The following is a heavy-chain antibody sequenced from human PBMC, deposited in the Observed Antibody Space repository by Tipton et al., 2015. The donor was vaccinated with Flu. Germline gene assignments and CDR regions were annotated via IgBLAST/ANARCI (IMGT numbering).Heavy chain of an antibody. D-gene: IGHD3-10*02. CDR3: ARHTGDSVRGIIDY. V-gene: IGHV4-38-2*01. CDR1: GGSVGSAYY. Sequence: TLSLTCSVSGGSVGSAYYWGWVRQPPGKGLEWIGTIYHSGSTYYNPSLKSRLTISVDTSKNQFSLKLSSVTAADTAVYYCARHTGDSVRGIIDYWGQGTLVTVSS. J-gene: IGHJ4*02. CDR2: IYHSGST.